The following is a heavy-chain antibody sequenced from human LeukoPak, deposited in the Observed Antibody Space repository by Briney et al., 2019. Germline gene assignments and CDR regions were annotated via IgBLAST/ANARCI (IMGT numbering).Heavy chain of an antibody. J-gene: IGHJ4*02. CDR2: INHSGST. CDR3: ARGRSIAVAGTAIDY. Sequence: PSETLSLTCAVYGGSFSGYYWSWIRQPPGKGLEWIGEINHSGSTNYNPSLKSRVTISVDTSKNQFSLKLSSVTAADTAVYYCARGRSIAVAGTAIDYWGQGTLVTVSS. CDR1: GGSFSGYY. D-gene: IGHD6-19*01. V-gene: IGHV4-34*01.